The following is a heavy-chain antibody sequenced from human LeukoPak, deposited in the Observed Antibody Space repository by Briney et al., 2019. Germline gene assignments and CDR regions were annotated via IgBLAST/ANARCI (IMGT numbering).Heavy chain of an antibody. CDR1: GGSISSYY. CDR2: IYYSGGT. Sequence: SETLSLTCTVSGGSISSYYWSWIRQPPGKGLEWIGYIYYSGGTNYNPSLKSRVTISVDTSKNQFSLKLSSVTAADTAVYYCAREITSSGYYSGFDYWGQGTLVTVSS. J-gene: IGHJ4*02. D-gene: IGHD3-22*01. V-gene: IGHV4-59*01. CDR3: AREITSSGYYSGFDY.